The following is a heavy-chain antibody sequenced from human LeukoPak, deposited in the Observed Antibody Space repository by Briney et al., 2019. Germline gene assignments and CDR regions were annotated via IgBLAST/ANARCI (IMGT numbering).Heavy chain of an antibody. Sequence: PGGSLRLSCVASGFTFSNLAMGWVRQAQGKGLEWVSVISDSGSTTYYADSVKGRFTISRDNSRNTLYLQMNSLRVDDTAVYYCAKDARRYSGWYFFDHWGQGTLVTVSS. CDR2: ISDSGSTT. CDR1: GFTFSNLA. V-gene: IGHV3-23*01. D-gene: IGHD6-19*01. J-gene: IGHJ4*02. CDR3: AKDARRYSGWYFFDH.